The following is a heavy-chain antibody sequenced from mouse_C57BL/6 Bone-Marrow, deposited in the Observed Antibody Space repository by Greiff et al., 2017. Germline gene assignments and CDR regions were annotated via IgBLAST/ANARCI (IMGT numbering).Heavy chain of an antibody. D-gene: IGHD1-1*01. V-gene: IGHV1-62-2*01. CDR2: FYPGSGSI. CDR3: AGDEEECDGCGSFDY. J-gene: IGHJ3*01. Sequence: QVQLQQSGAELVKPGASVKLSCKASGYTFTAYTIHWVKQRSGQGLEWIGWFYPGSGSIKYNEKFKDKSTLTADKSSSKAYIELSRLASEDSAVFCWAGDEEECDGCGSFDYWGQGTLLTVSA. CDR1: GYTFTAYT.